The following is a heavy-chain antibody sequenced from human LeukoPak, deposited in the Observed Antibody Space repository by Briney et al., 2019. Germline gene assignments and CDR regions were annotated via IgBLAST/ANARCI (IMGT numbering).Heavy chain of an antibody. D-gene: IGHD3-9*01. CDR3: ARVHYDILTGYSPHFDY. CDR2: ISSSSSHT. Sequence: PGGSLRLSCAASGFTFSDYYMSWIRQAPGKGLEWVSYISSSSSHTNYADSVKGRFTISRDNAKNSLYLQMNSLRAEDTAVYYCARVHYDILTGYSPHFDYWGQGTLVTVSS. V-gene: IGHV3-11*05. CDR1: GFTFSDYY. J-gene: IGHJ4*02.